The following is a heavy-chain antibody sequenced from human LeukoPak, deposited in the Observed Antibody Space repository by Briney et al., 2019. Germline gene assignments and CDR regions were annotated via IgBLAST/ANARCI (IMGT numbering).Heavy chain of an antibody. CDR3: ARDFDAVGY. D-gene: IGHD3-10*01. CDR2: IYYSGST. J-gene: IGHJ4*02. Sequence: SETLSLTCTVSGGSISSGSYYWGWIRQPPGKGLEWIGSIYYSGSTYYNPSLKSRVTISVDTSKNQFSLKLSSVTAADTAVYYCARDFDAVGYWGQGTLVTVSS. CDR1: GGSISSGSYY. V-gene: IGHV4-39*07.